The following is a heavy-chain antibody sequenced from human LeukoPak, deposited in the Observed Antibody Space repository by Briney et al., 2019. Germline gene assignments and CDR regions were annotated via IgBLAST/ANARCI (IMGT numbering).Heavy chain of an antibody. CDR2: ISYDGSNK. J-gene: IGHJ4*02. V-gene: IGHV3-30*18. Sequence: GGSLRLSCAAPGFTFSSYGMHWVRQAPGKGLEWVAVISYDGSNKYYADSVKGRFTISRDNSKNTLYLQMNSLRAEDTAVYYCAKDRRGYSYGSDYWGQGTLVTVSS. CDR3: AKDRRGYSYGSDY. D-gene: IGHD5-18*01. CDR1: GFTFSSYG.